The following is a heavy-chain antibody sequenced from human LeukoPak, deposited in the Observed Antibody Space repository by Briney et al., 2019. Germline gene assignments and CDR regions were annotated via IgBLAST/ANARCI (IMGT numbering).Heavy chain of an antibody. D-gene: IGHD4/OR15-4a*01. J-gene: IGHJ3*02. CDR1: GFTVNSYY. CDR2: IDSDGAT. V-gene: IGHV3-66*01. CDR3: ARVAYYRVTMDQITDAFDI. Sequence: GGSLRLSCTASGFTVNSYYMAWVRQAPGKGLECVSFIDSDGATKYADSVRGRFIISRDNSKSTLLLQMNILRAEDTALYYCARVAYYRVTMDQITDAFDIWGRGTVVTVSP.